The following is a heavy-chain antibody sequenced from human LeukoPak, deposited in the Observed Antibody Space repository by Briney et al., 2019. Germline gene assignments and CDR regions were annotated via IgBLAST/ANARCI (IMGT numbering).Heavy chain of an antibody. CDR2: ISSSGSTI. D-gene: IGHD3-3*01. Sequence: GGSLRLSCAASGFTFSDYYMSWIRQAPGKGPEWVSYISSSGSTIYYADSVKGRFTISRDNAKNSLYLQMNSLRAEDTAVYYCASDYDFWSGYSSYGMDVWGQGTTVTVSS. CDR3: ASDYDFWSGYSSYGMDV. V-gene: IGHV3-11*01. CDR1: GFTFSDYY. J-gene: IGHJ6*02.